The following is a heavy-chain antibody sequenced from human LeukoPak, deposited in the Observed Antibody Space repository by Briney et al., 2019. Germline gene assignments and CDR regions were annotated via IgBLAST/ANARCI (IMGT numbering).Heavy chain of an antibody. D-gene: IGHD2-21*01. V-gene: IGHV4-39*01. J-gene: IGHJ4*02. CDR3: ARHPRASSFQKHFDY. CDR2: IFYSGST. Sequence: PSETLSLTCTVSGGSISSNSYYWGWIRQPPGKGLEWIGSIFYSGSTYYSPSLESRVTISVDTSKNQFSLKLSSVTAADTAVYYCARHPRASSFQKHFDYWGPGTLVTVSS. CDR1: GGSISSNSYY.